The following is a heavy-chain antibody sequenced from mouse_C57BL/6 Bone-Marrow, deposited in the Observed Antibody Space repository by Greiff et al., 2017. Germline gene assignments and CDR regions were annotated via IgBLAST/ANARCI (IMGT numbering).Heavy chain of an antibody. CDR2: ISDGGSYT. Sequence: EVQLQQSGGGLVKPGGSLKLSCAASGFTFSSYALPWVRQTPERRLEWVATISDGGSYTYYPDNVKGRFPISRDNATNDLYLQMSHLKSEDTAMYYCASVPLGRDYFDYWGQGTTLTVSS. CDR3: ASVPLGRDYFDY. V-gene: IGHV5-4*01. J-gene: IGHJ2*01. CDR1: GFTFSSYA. D-gene: IGHD4-1*01.